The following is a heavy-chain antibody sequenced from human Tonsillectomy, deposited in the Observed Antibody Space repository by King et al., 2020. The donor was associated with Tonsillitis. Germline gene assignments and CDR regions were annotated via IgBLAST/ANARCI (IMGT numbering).Heavy chain of an antibody. V-gene: IGHV3-21*01. CDR3: ARDRESSKDYDSSGYHPFDY. CDR2: ISSSSSYI. Sequence: VQLVESGGGLVKPGGSLRLSCAASGFTFSIYSMNWVRQAPGKGLEWVSSISSSSSYIYYADSVKGRFTISRDNAKNSLYLQMNSLRAEDTAVYYCARDRESSKDYDSSGYHPFDYWGQGTLVTVSS. CDR1: GFTFSIYS. J-gene: IGHJ4*02. D-gene: IGHD3-22*01.